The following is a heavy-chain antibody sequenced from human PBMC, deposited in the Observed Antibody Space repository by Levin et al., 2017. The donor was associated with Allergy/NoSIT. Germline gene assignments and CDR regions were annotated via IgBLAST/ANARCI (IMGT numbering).Heavy chain of an antibody. Sequence: KVSCKGSGYSFTSYWIGWVRQMPGKGLEWMGIIYPGDSDTRYSPSFQGQVTISADKSISTAYLQWSSLKASDTAMYYCARGQGSGSYLGYYYYGMDVWGQGTTVTVSS. CDR2: IYPGDSDT. CDR1: GYSFTSYW. CDR3: ARGQGSGSYLGYYYYGMDV. V-gene: IGHV5-51*01. D-gene: IGHD1-26*01. J-gene: IGHJ6*02.